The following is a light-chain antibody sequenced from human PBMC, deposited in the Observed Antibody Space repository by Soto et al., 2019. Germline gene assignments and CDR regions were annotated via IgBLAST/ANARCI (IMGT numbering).Light chain of an antibody. V-gene: IGKV1-5*03. CDR2: KVS. Sequence: DIQLTQSPSTLSASVGDTVTITCQARQSITTWLAWYQQKPGKAPKALIYKVSTLYSLVLSRFSGSGSGTEFTLTLTCLQPDDFATCYCQQYNSFSWTFGQGTKEEFK. CDR3: QQYNSFSWT. J-gene: IGKJ1*01. CDR1: QSITTW.